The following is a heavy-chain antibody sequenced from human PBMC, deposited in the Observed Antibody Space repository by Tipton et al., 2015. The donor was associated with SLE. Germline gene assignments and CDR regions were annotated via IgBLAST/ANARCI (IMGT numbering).Heavy chain of an antibody. D-gene: IGHD4-23*01. V-gene: IGHV4-30-2*01. CDR3: ARGLMVVTLGWFDP. CDR2: IYHSGST. CDR1: SGSISSGAYY. J-gene: IGHJ5*02. Sequence: TLSLTCTVSSGSISSGAYYWGWIRQPPGKGLEWIGYIYHSGSTYYNPSLKSRVTISVDRSKNQFSLKLSSVTAADTAVYYCARGLMVVTLGWFDPWGQGTLVTVSS.